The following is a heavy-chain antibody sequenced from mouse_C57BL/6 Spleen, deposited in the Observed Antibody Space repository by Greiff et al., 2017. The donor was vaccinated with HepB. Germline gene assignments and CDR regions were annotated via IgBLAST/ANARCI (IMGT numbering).Heavy chain of an antibody. CDR1: GYSFTGYY. V-gene: IGHV1-42*01. J-gene: IGHJ2*01. Sequence: VHVKQSGPELVKPGASVKISCKASGYSFTGYYMNWVKQSPEKSLEWIGEINPSTGGTTYNQKFKAKATLTVDKSSSTAYMQLKSLTSEDSAVYYCATYGSSYALYYFDYWGQGTTLTVSS. CDR3: ATYGSSYALYYFDY. CDR2: INPSTGGT. D-gene: IGHD1-1*01.